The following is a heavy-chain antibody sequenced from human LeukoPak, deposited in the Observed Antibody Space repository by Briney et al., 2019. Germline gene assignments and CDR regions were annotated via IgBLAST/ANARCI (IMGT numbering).Heavy chain of an antibody. CDR2: IRYDGSNK. Sequence: GGSLRLSCAASGFTFSSYAMHWVRQAPGKGLEWVAVIRYDGSNKYYADSVKGRFTISRDNSKNTLYLQMNSLRAEDTAVYYCARDGSGSGWYGPPMDVWGQGTTVTVSS. V-gene: IGHV3-30*04. CDR1: GFTFSSYA. J-gene: IGHJ6*02. D-gene: IGHD6-19*01. CDR3: ARDGSGSGWYGPPMDV.